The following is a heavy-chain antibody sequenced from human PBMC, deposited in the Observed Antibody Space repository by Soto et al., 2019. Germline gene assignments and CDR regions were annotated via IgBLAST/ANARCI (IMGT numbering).Heavy chain of an antibody. J-gene: IGHJ4*02. V-gene: IGHV5-51*01. CDR2: IYPGNSNT. CDR3: ARPSDVGLASSFEY. CDR1: GYSFTTYW. Sequence: GESLKISCQGSGYSFTTYWIGWVRQMPGTGLEWLGIIYPGNSNTRYSPSFEGQVTMSADKSINTAYLQWSSLRASDTAIYFCARPSDVGLASSFEYWGQGTQVTV.